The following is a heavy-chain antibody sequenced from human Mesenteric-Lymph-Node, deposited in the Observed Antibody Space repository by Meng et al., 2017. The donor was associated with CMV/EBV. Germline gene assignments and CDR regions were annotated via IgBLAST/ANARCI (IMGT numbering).Heavy chain of an antibody. D-gene: IGHD4-11*01. CDR3: AREEAVTTRSYYYYYGMDV. J-gene: IGHJ6*02. CDR2: ISSSSSYI. CDR1: GFTFSSYG. V-gene: IGHV3-21*01. Sequence: GETLKISCAASGFTFSSYGMSWVRQAPGKGLEWVSSISSSSSYIYYADSVKGRFTISRDNAKNSLYLQMNSLRAEDTAVYYCAREEAVTTRSYYYYYGMDVWGQGTTVTVSS.